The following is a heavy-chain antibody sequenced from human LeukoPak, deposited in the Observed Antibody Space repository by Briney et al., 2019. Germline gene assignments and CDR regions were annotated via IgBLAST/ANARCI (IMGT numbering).Heavy chain of an antibody. CDR3: ARGPKIRGYSYGYYYYYYMDV. CDR1: GFTFSSYS. CDR2: ISSSSSYI. V-gene: IGHV3-21*01. D-gene: IGHD5-18*01. J-gene: IGHJ6*03. Sequence: PGGSLRLSCAASGFTFSSYSMNWVRQAPGRGLEWVSSISSSSSYIYYADSVKGRFTIPRDNAKNSLYLQMNSLRAEDTAVYYCARGPKIRGYSYGYYYYYYMDVWGKGTTVTVSS.